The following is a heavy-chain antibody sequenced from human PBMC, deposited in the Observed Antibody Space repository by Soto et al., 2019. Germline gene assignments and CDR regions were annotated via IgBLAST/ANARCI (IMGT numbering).Heavy chain of an antibody. CDR2: ISGSGGST. J-gene: IGHJ4*02. Sequence: GGSLRLSCAVSGFTFSSYAMSWVRQAPGKGLEWVSAISGSGGSTYYADSVKGRFTISRDNSKNTLYLQMNSLRAEDTAVYYCAKRVRGVYSYYFDYWGQGTLVTVSS. D-gene: IGHD3-10*01. CDR1: GFTFSSYA. V-gene: IGHV3-23*01. CDR3: AKRVRGVYSYYFDY.